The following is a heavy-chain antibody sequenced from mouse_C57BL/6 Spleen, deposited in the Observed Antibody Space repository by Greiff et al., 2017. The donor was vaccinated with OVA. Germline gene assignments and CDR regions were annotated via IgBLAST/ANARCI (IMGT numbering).Heavy chain of an antibody. CDR2: ISDGGSYT. D-gene: IGHD3-3*01. CDR3: ARGGPGRGYFDV. CDR1: GFTFSSYA. V-gene: IGHV5-4*01. Sequence: EVQVVESGGGLVKPGGSLKLSCAASGFTFSSYAMSWVRQTPEKRLEWVATISDGGSYTYYPDNVKGRFTISRDNAKNNLYLQMSQLKSEDTAMYYCARGGPGRGYFDVWGTGTTVTVSS. J-gene: IGHJ1*03.